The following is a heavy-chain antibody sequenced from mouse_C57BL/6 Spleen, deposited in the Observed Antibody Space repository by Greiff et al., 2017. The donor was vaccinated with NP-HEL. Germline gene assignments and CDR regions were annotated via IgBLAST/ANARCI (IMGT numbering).Heavy chain of an antibody. J-gene: IGHJ3*01. V-gene: IGHV1-53*01. CDR3: AKGNYEAWFAY. CDR2: INPSNGGT. CDR1: GYTFTSYW. D-gene: IGHD2-1*01. Sequence: QVHVKQPGTELVKPGASVKLSCKASGYTFTSYWMHWVKQRPGQGLEWIGNINPSNGGTNYNEKFKSKATLTVDKSSSTAYMQLSSLTSEDSAVYYCAKGNYEAWFAYWGQGTLVTVSA.